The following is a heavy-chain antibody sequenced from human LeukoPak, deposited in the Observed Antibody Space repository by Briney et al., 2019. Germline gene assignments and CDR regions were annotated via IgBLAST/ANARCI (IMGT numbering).Heavy chain of an antibody. J-gene: IGHJ4*02. CDR1: GFTFSRYD. CDR2: ISSSSSDI. Sequence: PGGSLRLSCAASGFTFSRYDINWVRQAPGKGLEWVSYISSSSSDINYADSVKGRFTISRDNAKNSLYLQMNSLRAEDTAVYYCAKAGGGLALDYWGQGTLVTVSS. V-gene: IGHV3-48*03. CDR3: AKAGGGLALDY. D-gene: IGHD2-15*01.